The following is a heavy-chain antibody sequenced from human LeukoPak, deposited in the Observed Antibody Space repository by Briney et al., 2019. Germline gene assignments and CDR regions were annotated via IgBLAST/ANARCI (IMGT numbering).Heavy chain of an antibody. CDR3: ARNYCYGSGSYYNEGDY. CDR2: IYPTDSDT. J-gene: IGHJ4*02. V-gene: IGHV5-51*01. D-gene: IGHD3-10*01. CDR1: GYSFASYW. Sequence: GESLKISCKGSGYSFASYWIGWVRPMPGKGLEWMGIIYPTDSDTRYRPSFERPVTISAEKSISTAYLQWSSLKASDTAMYYCARNYCYGSGSYYNEGDYWGQGTLVTVSS.